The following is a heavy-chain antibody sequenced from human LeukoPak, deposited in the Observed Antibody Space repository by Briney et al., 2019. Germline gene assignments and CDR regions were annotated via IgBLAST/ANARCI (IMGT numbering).Heavy chain of an antibody. V-gene: IGHV3-11*04. Sequence: GGSLRLSCAASGFTFSNYYMSWIRQAPGKGLEWVAYISSSGSTIYSADSVKGRFTISRDNAKTSLYLQMNSLRAEDTAVYYCWSSANYYYYYMGVWGKGTTVTVSS. D-gene: IGHD3-3*01. J-gene: IGHJ6*03. CDR3: WSSANYYYYYMGV. CDR2: ISSSGSTI. CDR1: GFTFSNYY.